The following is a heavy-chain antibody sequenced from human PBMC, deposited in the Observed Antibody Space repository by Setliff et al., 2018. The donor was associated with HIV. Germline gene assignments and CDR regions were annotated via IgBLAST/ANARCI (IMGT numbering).Heavy chain of an antibody. D-gene: IGHD3-10*01. J-gene: IGHJ4*02. Sequence: EASVKVSCKASEDTFNSYTIHWVRQTPGQGLEWMGRTIPVLSMSNFALKFQGRGSIFADKSTSTAYLGLNGLTSEDTAIYYCATSFGSGVAPFDNWGQGTLVTVSS. CDR1: EDTFNSYT. CDR2: TIPVLSMS. V-gene: IGHV1-69*02. CDR3: ATSFGSGVAPFDN.